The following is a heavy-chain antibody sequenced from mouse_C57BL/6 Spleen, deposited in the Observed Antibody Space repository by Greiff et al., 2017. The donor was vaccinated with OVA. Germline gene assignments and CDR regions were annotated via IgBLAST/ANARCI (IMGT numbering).Heavy chain of an antibody. V-gene: IGHV3-6*01. J-gene: IGHJ2*01. CDR1: GYSITSGYY. Sequence: EVQLQESGPGLVKPSQSLSLTCSVTGYSITSGYYWNWIRQFPGNKLEWMGYISYDGSNNYNPSLKNRISITRDTSKNQFFLKLNSVTTEDTATYYCAREWLRGVFDYWGQGTTLTVSS. D-gene: IGHD2-2*01. CDR3: AREWLRGVFDY. CDR2: ISYDGSN.